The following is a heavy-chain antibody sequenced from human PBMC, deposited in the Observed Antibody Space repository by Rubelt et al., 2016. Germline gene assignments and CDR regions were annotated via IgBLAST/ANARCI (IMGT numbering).Heavy chain of an antibody. Sequence: EVQLVESGGGVVQPGRSLRLSCATSGFHFGSFALHWVRQAPGKGPEWVATIKQDGSEEYYVDSVKGRFTISRDNAKNSLSLQMNSLIAEYTAVYYCARVGPMNSLDYWGQGTLVTVSS. CDR2: IKQDGSEE. J-gene: IGHJ4*02. D-gene: IGHD1-26*01. CDR3: ARVGPMNSLDY. V-gene: IGHV3-7*05. CDR1: GFHFGSFA.